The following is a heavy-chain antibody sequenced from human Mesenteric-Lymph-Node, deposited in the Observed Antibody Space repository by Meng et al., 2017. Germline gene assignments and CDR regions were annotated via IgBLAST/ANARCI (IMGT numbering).Heavy chain of an antibody. CDR1: GYIFTGYY. V-gene: IGHV1-2*02. CDR3: ARYCLGSGGSCYDDY. CDR2: INPNSGGT. Sequence: ASVKVSCKASGYIFTGYYMHWVRQAPGQGLEWMGWINPNSGGTNYAQKFQGRVTMTRDTSISTAYMELSRLRSDDTAVYYCARYCLGSGGSCYDDYWGQGTLVTVSS. J-gene: IGHJ4*02. D-gene: IGHD2-15*01.